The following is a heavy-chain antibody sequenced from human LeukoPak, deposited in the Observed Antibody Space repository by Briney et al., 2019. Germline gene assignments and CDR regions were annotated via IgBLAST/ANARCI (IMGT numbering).Heavy chain of an antibody. V-gene: IGHV1-18*01. Sequence: GASVKVSCKASGYTFTSYGISWVRQAPGQGLEWMGWISAYNGNTNYAQKLQGRVTMTTDTSTSTAYMELRSLRSDDTAVYYCARDGMTRSSSSSGYFDYWGQGTLVTVSS. J-gene: IGHJ4*02. D-gene: IGHD6-6*01. CDR3: ARDGMTRSSSSSGYFDY. CDR2: ISAYNGNT. CDR1: GYTFTSYG.